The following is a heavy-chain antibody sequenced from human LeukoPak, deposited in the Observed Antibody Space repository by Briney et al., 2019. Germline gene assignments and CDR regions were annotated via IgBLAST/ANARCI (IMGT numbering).Heavy chain of an antibody. J-gene: IGHJ4*02. CDR1: GFTFSSYA. CDR2: ISGSGGST. V-gene: IGHV3-23*01. CDR3: AKDPGYYDSSEPGDY. Sequence: GGSLRLSCAASGFTFSSYAMSWVRQAPGKGLESVSAISGSGGSTYYADSVKGRFTISRDNSKNTLYLQMNSLRAEDTAVYYCAKDPGYYDSSEPGDYWGQGTLVTVSS. D-gene: IGHD3-22*01.